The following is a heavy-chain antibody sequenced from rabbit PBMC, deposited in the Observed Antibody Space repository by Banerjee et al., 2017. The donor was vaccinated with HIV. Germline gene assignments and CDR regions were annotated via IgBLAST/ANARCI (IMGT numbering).Heavy chain of an antibody. D-gene: IGHD4-1*01. CDR2: INSSSRNV. CDR3: ARDLAGVIGWNFNL. J-gene: IGHJ4*01. CDR1: GFDFSSYYM. Sequence: QEQLKETGGGLVQPGGSLTLSCKASGFDFSSYYMSWVRQAPGKGLEWIGCINSSSRNVVYASWATGRFTISKTSSTTVTLQMTSLTAADTATYLCARDLAGVIGWNFNLWGQGTLVTVS. V-gene: IGHV1S45*01.